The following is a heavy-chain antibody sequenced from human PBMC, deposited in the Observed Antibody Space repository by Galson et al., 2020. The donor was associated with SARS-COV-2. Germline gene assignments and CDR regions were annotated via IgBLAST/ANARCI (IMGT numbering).Heavy chain of an antibody. CDR1: GFTFSSYA. V-gene: IGHV3-23*01. CDR2: ISGSGGST. Sequence: GGSLRLSCAASGFTFSSYAMSWVRQAPGKGLEWVSAISGSGGSTYYADSVKGRFTISRDNSKNTLYLQMNSLRAEDTAVYYCANMGCSSTSCYPWGQGTLVTVSS. CDR3: ANMGCSSTSCYP. D-gene: IGHD2-2*01. J-gene: IGHJ5*02.